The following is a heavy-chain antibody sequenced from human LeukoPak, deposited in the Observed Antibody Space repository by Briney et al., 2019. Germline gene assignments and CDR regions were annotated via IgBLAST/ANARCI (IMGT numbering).Heavy chain of an antibody. V-gene: IGHV1-46*01. Sequence: GASVKVSCKASGYTFTSYYMHWVRQAPGQGLEWMGIINPSGGSTSYAQKFQGRVTMTRDTSISTAYMELSRLRSDDTAVYYCARGGPGIAAAGSDYWGQGTLVTVSS. J-gene: IGHJ4*02. CDR3: ARGGPGIAAAGSDY. D-gene: IGHD6-13*01. CDR2: INPSGGST. CDR1: GYTFTSYY.